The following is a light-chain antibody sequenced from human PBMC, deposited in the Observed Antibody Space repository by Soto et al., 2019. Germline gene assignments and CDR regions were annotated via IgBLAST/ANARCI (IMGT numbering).Light chain of an antibody. J-gene: IGLJ1*01. V-gene: IGLV2-14*01. CDR3: SSYTSSSTLYV. CDR1: SSDVGTYNY. CDR2: DVS. Sequence: QSALTQPASVSESPGQSITISCTGTSSDVGTYNYVSWYQQHPGKAPKLIIYDVSNRPSGVSNRFSGSKSGNTASLTISGLQAEDEADYYCSSYTSSSTLYVFATGTKLTVL.